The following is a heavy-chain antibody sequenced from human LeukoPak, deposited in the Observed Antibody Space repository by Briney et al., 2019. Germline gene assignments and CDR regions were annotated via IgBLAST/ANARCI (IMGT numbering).Heavy chain of an antibody. CDR1: GFSLSTSGVG. J-gene: IGHJ4*02. V-gene: IGHV2-5*02. D-gene: IGHD2-15*01. CDR2: IYWDDDK. Sequence: SGPTLVKPTQTLTLTCTFSGFSLSTSGVGVGWIRQPPGKALEWLALIYWDDDKRYSPSLESRLTITKDTSKNQVVLTMTNMDPVDTATYYCVHRGYCSGGTCNFDYWGQGTLVTVSS. CDR3: VHRGYCSGGTCNFDY.